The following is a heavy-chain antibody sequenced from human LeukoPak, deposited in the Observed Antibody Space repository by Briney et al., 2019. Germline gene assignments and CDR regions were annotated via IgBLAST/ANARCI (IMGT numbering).Heavy chain of an antibody. J-gene: IGHJ4*02. D-gene: IGHD2-2*02. CDR1: GFTFSTYW. CDR3: AKGLGLTVVVPAAIQVDY. V-gene: IGHV3-30*02. CDR2: IRYDGSNK. Sequence: GGSLRLSCAASGFTFSTYWMNWVRQAPGKGLEWVALIRYDGSNKFYADSVKGRFTISRDNSKNTLYLQMNSLRAEDTAVYYCAKGLGLTVVVPAAIQVDYWGQGTLVTVSS.